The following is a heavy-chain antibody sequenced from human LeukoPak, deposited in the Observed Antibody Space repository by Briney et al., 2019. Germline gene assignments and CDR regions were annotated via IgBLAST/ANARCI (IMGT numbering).Heavy chain of an antibody. J-gene: IGHJ4*02. CDR2: ISPYNGDT. CDR3: ARTNPQRGYFDY. V-gene: IGHV1-18*01. D-gene: IGHD2-2*01. Sequence: ASVKVSCKSSGYTFTSYGISWVRQAPGQGLEWMTWISPYNGDTKYSQNFQGRVTMTTDTSTTTAYMELRSLRSDDTAVYYCARTNPQRGYFDYWGQGTLVTDSS. CDR1: GYTFTSYG.